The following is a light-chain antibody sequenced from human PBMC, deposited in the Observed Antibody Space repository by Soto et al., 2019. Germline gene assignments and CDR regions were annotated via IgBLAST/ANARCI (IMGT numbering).Light chain of an antibody. CDR2: KAS. J-gene: IGKJ5*01. CDR3: QQYHTSSIT. V-gene: IGKV1-5*03. Sequence: DIQMTQSPSTLSGSVGDIFTITCRASQTISSWLAWYQQKPGKAPKLLIYKASTLKSGVPSRFSGSGSGTEFTLTISSLQPDDFATYYCQQYHTSSITFGQGTRLEIK. CDR1: QTISSW.